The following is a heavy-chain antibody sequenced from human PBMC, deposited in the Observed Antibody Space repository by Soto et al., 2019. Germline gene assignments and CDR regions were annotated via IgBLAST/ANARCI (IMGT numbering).Heavy chain of an antibody. V-gene: IGHV3-33*01. CDR1: GFTFSSYG. Sequence: VGSLRLSCAASGFTFSSYGMHWVRQAPGKGLEWVAVIWYDGSNKYYAAPVKGRFTISRDDSKNTLYLQMNSLKTEDTAVYYCTTASIAAGYAFDIWGQGTMVTVS. CDR3: TTASIAAGYAFDI. CDR2: IWYDGSNK. J-gene: IGHJ3*02. D-gene: IGHD6-25*01.